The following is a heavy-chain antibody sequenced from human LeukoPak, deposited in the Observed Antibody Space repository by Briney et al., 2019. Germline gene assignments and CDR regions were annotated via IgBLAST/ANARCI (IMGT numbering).Heavy chain of an antibody. CDR2: ISGSGGST. J-gene: IGHJ4*02. V-gene: IGHV3-23*01. CDR3: ARDSVSSSWYRFDY. CDR1: GLTFSSYA. Sequence: PGGSLRLSCAASGLTFSSYAMSWVRQAPGKGLEWVSAISGSGGSTYYADSVKGRFTISRDNSKNTLYLQMNSLRAEDTAVYYCARDSVSSSWYRFDYWGQGTLVTVSS. D-gene: IGHD6-13*01.